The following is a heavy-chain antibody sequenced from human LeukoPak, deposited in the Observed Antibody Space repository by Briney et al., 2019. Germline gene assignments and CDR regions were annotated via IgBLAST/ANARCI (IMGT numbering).Heavy chain of an antibody. CDR3: AELGITMIGGV. V-gene: IGHV3-23*01. CDR1: GFPLSRSA. D-gene: IGHD3-10*02. J-gene: IGHJ6*04. Sequence: GGSLRLSCAAPGFPLSRSAMSWVRQAPGKGLEWVSNISGSGSGGSTYYADSVKGRFTISRDNAKNSLYLQMNSLRAEDTAVYYCAELGITMIGGVWGKGTTVTISS. CDR2: ISGSGSGGST.